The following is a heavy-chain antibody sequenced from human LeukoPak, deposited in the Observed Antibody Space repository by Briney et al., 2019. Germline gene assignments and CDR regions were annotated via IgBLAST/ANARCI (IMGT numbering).Heavy chain of an antibody. D-gene: IGHD3-10*02. J-gene: IGHJ6*04. Sequence: GGSLRLSCAASGFTFSSYDMHWVRQATGKGLEWVSAIGTAGDTYYPGSVKGRFTISRENAKNSLYLQMNSLRAEDTAVYYCAELGITMIGGVWGKGTTVTISS. CDR2: IGTAGDT. V-gene: IGHV3-13*01. CDR3: AELGITMIGGV. CDR1: GFTFSSYD.